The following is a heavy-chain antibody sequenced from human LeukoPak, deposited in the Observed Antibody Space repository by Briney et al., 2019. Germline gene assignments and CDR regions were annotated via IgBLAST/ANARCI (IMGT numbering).Heavy chain of an antibody. J-gene: IGHJ4*02. D-gene: IGHD1-1*01. CDR3: ARATRGEAEHR. CDR1: GFTFSDYW. V-gene: IGHV3-7*02. CDR2: IKQDGSEM. Sequence: GGSLRLSCAASGFTFSDYWMSWVRQAPEKGLEWVASIKQDGSEMSYVGSVKGRFIISRDHAKISLYLQVNSLRAEDTAVYYCARATRGEAEHRWGQGPLVSVSS.